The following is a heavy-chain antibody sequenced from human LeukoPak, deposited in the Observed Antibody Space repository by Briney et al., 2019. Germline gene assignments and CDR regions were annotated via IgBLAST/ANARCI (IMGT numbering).Heavy chain of an antibody. CDR2: INHSGST. D-gene: IGHD6-13*01. J-gene: IGHJ4*02. Sequence: SETLSLTCAVYGGSFSGYYWSWIRQPPGKGLEWIGEINHSGSTNYNPSLKSRVTISVDTSKNQFSLKLSSVTAADTAVYYCARSTGYSSRILDYWGQGTLVTVSS. CDR1: GGSFSGYY. CDR3: ARSTGYSSRILDY. V-gene: IGHV4-34*01.